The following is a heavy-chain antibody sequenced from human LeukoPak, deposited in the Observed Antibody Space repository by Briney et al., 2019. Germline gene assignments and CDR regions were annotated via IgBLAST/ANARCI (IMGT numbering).Heavy chain of an antibody. D-gene: IGHD5-12*01. J-gene: IGHJ6*03. CDR1: GGSISITSYY. CDR2: MYSSGST. V-gene: IGHV4-39*07. CDR3: ARVSSVWIKDYYYYMDV. Sequence: SETLSLTCTVSGGSISITSYYWGWIRQPPGKGLEWIGSMYSSGSTYYNPSLKSRVTISVDTSKNRFSLKVSSVTAADTAVYYCARVSSVWIKDYYYYMDVWGKGTTVTVSS.